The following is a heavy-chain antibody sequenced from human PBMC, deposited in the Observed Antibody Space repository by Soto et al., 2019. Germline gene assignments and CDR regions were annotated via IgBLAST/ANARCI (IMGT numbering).Heavy chain of an antibody. V-gene: IGHV3-74*01. CDR2: INSDGSTT. CDR1: GFTFSTYW. Sequence: EVQLVESGGGLVQPGGSLRLSCAATGFTFSTYWVHWVRQAPGKGLVWVSRINSDGSTTNYADSVKGRFTISRDNAKNTLYRQMNSLRAEDTAVYYFARVGGNSDWYSAFDIWGQGTMVTVSS. CDR3: ARVGGNSDWYSAFDI. D-gene: IGHD6-19*01. J-gene: IGHJ3*02.